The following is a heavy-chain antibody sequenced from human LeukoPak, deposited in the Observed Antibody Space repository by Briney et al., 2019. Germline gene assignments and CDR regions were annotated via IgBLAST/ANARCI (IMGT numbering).Heavy chain of an antibody. D-gene: IGHD3-10*01. CDR1: GFTLINSA. CDR2: IIVGSGQT. CDR3: AAGDTLVRGVIIPFAP. Sequence: SVKVSCKASGFTLINSAVQWVRQARGQRLEWVVWIIVGSGQTRYAQKFQERVTITRDMSTSTAFLELSSLRSEDSAVYYCAAGDTLVRGVIIPFAPWGQGTLVTVSS. V-gene: IGHV1-58*01. J-gene: IGHJ5*02.